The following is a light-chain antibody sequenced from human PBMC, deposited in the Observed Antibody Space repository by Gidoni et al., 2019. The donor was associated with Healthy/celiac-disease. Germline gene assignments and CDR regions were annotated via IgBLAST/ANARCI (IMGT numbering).Light chain of an antibody. V-gene: IGKV1-5*03. J-gene: IGKJ2*02. CDR2: KAS. Sequence: DIQMTQSPSTLSASVGDRVTITCRASQSISSRLAWYQQKPGKAPKLLIYKASSLESGVPSRCCGSGSGTEFTLPISSLQPDDFATYYCQQYNNYSRTFGQGTKLEIK. CDR1: QSISSR. CDR3: QQYNNYSRT.